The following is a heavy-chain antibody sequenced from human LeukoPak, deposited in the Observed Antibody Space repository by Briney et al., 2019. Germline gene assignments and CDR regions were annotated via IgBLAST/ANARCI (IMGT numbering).Heavy chain of an antibody. CDR2: IYSGGST. CDR3: ASTLGSGWYYYGMDV. V-gene: IGHV3-66*01. Sequence: PGGSLRLSCAASGFTVSSNYMSWVRQAPGKGLEWVSVIYSGGSTYYADSVKGRFTISRDNSKNTLYLQMNSLRAEDTAVYYCASTLGSGWYYYGMDVWGQGTTVTVSS. D-gene: IGHD6-19*01. CDR1: GFTVSSNY. J-gene: IGHJ6*02.